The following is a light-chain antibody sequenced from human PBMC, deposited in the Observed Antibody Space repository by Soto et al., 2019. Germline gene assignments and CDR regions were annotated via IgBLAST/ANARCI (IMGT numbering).Light chain of an antibody. J-gene: IGKJ1*01. V-gene: IGKV1-5*01. CDR1: QSISTW. Sequence: DIQMTQSPSTLSASVGDRVTIPCRASQSISTWLAWYQQKPGKAPKLLIYDASSLESGVPSRFSGSGSGTEFPLTISSLQPDDFATYYCQHYNSYPWTFGQGTKVDIK. CDR2: DAS. CDR3: QHYNSYPWT.